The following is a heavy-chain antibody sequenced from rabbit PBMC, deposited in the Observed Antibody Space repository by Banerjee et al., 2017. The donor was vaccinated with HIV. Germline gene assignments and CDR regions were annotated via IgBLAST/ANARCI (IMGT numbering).Heavy chain of an antibody. J-gene: IGHJ4*01. V-gene: IGHV1S45*01. CDR1: GFDFSSNA. D-gene: IGHD4-1*01. CDR2: FYAASSGST. Sequence: QEQLVEYGGDLVQPEGSLTLTCKASGFDFSSNAMCWVRQAPGKGLEWIACFYAASSGSTYYASWAKGRFTISKTSSTTVTLQMTSLTAADTATYFCARDLAGVIGWNFGLWGPGTLVTVS. CDR3: ARDLAGVIGWNFGL.